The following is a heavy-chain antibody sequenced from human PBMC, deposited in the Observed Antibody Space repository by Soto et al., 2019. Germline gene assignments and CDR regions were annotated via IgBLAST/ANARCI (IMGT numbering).Heavy chain of an antibody. CDR3: ARYLKGYSSGWYVGNWFDP. V-gene: IGHV5-51*01. Sequence: PGESLKISCKGSGYSFTSYWIGWVRQMPGKGLEWMGIIYPGDSDTRYSPSFQGQVTISADKSISPAYLQWSSLKASDTAMYYCARYLKGYSSGWYVGNWFDPWGQGTLVTVSS. CDR1: GYSFTSYW. D-gene: IGHD6-19*01. J-gene: IGHJ5*02. CDR2: IYPGDSDT.